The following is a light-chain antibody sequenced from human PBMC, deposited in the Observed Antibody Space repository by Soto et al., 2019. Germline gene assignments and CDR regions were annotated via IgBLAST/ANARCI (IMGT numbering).Light chain of an antibody. CDR2: KAS. CDR1: QTISSW. V-gene: IGKV1-5*03. Sequence: DIQMTPSPSTPSGSVGDRVTITFRASQTISSWLAWYQQKPGKAPKLLIYKASTLKSGVPSRFSGSGSGTEFTLTISSLQPDDFATYYCQHYNSYSEAFGQGTKVDIK. CDR3: QHYNSYSEA. J-gene: IGKJ1*01.